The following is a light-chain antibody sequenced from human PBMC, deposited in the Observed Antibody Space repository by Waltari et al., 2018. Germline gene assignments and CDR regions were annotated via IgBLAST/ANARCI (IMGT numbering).Light chain of an antibody. J-gene: IGKJ3*01. Sequence: DIQLTQAPSFLSASVGDRVSIACRASQGITNYLAWYQQKPGKAPKLLIYAASTLQSGVPARFSGSGSGTDFTLTISSLQPEDFATYYCHQFHTFTFGPGTKVDIK. CDR2: AAS. CDR1: QGITNY. V-gene: IGKV1-9*01. CDR3: HQFHTFT.